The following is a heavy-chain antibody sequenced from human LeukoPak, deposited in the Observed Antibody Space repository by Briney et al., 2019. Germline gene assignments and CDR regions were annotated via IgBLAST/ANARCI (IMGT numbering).Heavy chain of an antibody. CDR3: AREVRLAGLDAFDI. Sequence: SETLSLTCTVSGGSISSYYWSWIRQPLGKGLEWIGYIYYSGSTNYDPSLKSRVTISVDTSKNQFSLKLSSVTAADTAVYYCAREVRLAGLDAFDIWGQGTMVTVSS. V-gene: IGHV4-59*01. CDR2: IYYSGST. D-gene: IGHD1-14*01. CDR1: GGSISSYY. J-gene: IGHJ3*02.